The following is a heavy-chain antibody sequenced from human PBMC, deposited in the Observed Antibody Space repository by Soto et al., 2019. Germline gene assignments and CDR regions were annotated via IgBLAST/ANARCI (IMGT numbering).Heavy chain of an antibody. J-gene: IGHJ6*02. CDR1: GGSISSGPYS. V-gene: IGHV4-39*01. Sequence: QLQLQESGPGLVKPSETLSLTCTVSGGSISSGPYSWGGIRQPPGEGLEWIGTFHYSGNTYYNPSLESRVNIPVDTSKNQFSMKVTSVTAADTAINYCARLGAYCSTTSCYGFYGMDVWGQGTTVIVSS. CDR2: FHYSGNT. CDR3: ARLGAYCSTTSCYGFYGMDV. D-gene: IGHD2-2*01.